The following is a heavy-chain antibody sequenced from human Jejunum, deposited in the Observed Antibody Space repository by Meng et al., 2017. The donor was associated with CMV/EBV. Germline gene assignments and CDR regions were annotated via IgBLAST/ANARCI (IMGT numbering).Heavy chain of an antibody. CDR3: ARGSIFVSFDS. CDR2: IHDTGST. D-gene: IGHD3-3*01. J-gene: IGHJ4*02. Sequence: VQLPESGPGLLNTSQPLSRPFSVSGGFIGSGDYYWSWIRQPPGKGLEWIGYIHDTGSTYYNPSLKSRVDISLGTSRNHFSLTLSSVTAEDTAVYFCARGSIFVSFDSWGQGTLVTVSS. CDR1: GGFIGSGDYY. V-gene: IGHV4-30-4*08.